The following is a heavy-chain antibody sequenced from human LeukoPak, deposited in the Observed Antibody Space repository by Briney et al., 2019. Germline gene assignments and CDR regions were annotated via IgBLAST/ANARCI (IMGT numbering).Heavy chain of an antibody. Sequence: SETLSLTCTVSGGSISSSNYYWGWIRQPPGKGLEWIGSIYYSGSTYYNPSLKSRVTISVDTSKNQFSLKLSSVTAADTAVYYCARIPDILLRARMDVWGKGTTVTVSS. V-gene: IGHV4-39*01. CDR3: ARIPDILLRARMDV. J-gene: IGHJ6*04. CDR2: IYYSGST. D-gene: IGHD2-8*01. CDR1: GGSISSSNYY.